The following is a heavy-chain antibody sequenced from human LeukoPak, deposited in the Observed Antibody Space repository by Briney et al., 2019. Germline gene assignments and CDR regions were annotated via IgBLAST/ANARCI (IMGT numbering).Heavy chain of an antibody. J-gene: IGHJ4*02. V-gene: IGHV3-23*01. Sequence: PGGSLRLSCAASGFTFSNYAMSWVRQTPGKGLECVSVVTGSGGDTYYTGSVNGRFTISRDNSKNTLYLQMNSLRDEDTAVYYCATVEYYDSSGYYYFDYWGQGTLVTVSS. CDR1: GFTFSNYA. CDR3: ATVEYYDSSGYYYFDY. D-gene: IGHD3-22*01. CDR2: VTGSGGDT.